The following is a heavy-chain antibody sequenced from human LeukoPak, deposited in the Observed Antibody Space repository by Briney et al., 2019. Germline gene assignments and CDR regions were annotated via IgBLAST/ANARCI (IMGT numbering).Heavy chain of an antibody. CDR2: IYYSGST. V-gene: IGHV4-31*03. J-gene: IGHJ5*02. D-gene: IGHD3-10*01. Sequence: PSETLSLTCTVSGGSISSGGYYWSWIRQHPGKGLEWIGCIYYSGSTYYNPSLKSRVTISVDTSKNQFSLKLSSVTAADTAVYYCARYYGSGRTNWFDPWGQGTLVTVSS. CDR3: ARYYGSGRTNWFDP. CDR1: GGSISSGGYY.